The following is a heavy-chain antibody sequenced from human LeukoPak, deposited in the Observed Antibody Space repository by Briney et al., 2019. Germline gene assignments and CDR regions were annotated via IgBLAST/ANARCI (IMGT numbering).Heavy chain of an antibody. J-gene: IGHJ4*02. CDR1: SGSISPFY. V-gene: IGHV4-59*01. CDR3: ARGGWAEIDY. D-gene: IGHD6-19*01. CDR2: IYYSGTT. Sequence: SETLSLTCTVSSGSISPFYWSWIRHSPGKGLEWIGFIYYSGTTNYNPSLKSRVTISLDRSKNQFSLKLSSVTAADTAVYYCARGGWAEIDYWGQGTLVTVSS.